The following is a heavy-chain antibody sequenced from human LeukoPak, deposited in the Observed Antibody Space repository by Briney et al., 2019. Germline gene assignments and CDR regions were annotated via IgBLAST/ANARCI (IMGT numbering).Heavy chain of an antibody. J-gene: IGHJ4*02. V-gene: IGHV4-59*01. CDR3: ARDGGDSSGYLDY. D-gene: IGHD3-22*01. CDR2: IYYSGST. Sequence: KSSETLSLTCTVSGGSISSYYWSWIRQPPGKGLEWIGHIYYSGSTNYNPSLKSRVTISVDTSKNQFSLKLSSVTAADTAVYYCARDGGDSSGYLDYWGQGTLVTVSS. CDR1: GGSISSYY.